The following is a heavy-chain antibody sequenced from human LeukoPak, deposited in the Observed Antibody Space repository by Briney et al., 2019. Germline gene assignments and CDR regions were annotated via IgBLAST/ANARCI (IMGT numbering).Heavy chain of an antibody. V-gene: IGHV3-48*01. CDR2: IGTSSTTI. D-gene: IGHD6-19*01. J-gene: IGHJ4*02. Sequence: GGSLRLSCAASGFTFSSYTMNWVRQPPGKGLEWVSNIGTSSTTIYYADSVKGRFTISRDNAKNSLYLQMNSLRAEDTAVYYCAKAHANYSSAWYRRYFAYWGQGPLVTVSS. CDR1: GFTFSSYT. CDR3: AKAHANYSSAWYRRYFAY.